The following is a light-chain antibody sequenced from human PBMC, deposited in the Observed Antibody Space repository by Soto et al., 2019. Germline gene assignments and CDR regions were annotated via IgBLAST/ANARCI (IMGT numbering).Light chain of an antibody. CDR1: QSISTS. Sequence: DIQMTQSPSTLSASVGDRVTITCRASQSISTSLAWYQQKPGKAPKVLIYKASSLESGVPSRFSGSGSGTEFTLASSSLQPDDFATYYCQHSDSYWTFGQGTKVEIK. CDR3: QHSDSYWT. J-gene: IGKJ1*01. CDR2: KAS. V-gene: IGKV1-5*03.